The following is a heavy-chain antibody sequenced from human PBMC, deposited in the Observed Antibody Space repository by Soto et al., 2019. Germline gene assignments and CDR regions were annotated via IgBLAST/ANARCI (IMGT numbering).Heavy chain of an antibody. V-gene: IGHV3-30*18. CDR1: GFTFSSYG. CDR2: ILYDGSNK. Sequence: GGSLRLSCAASGFTFSSYGMHWVRQAPGKGLEWVAVILYDGSNKYYADSVKGRFTISRDNSKNTLYLQMNSLRAEDTAVYYCAKDGYDFWSGYYSQKNYYYGMDVWGQGTTVTVSS. D-gene: IGHD3-3*01. J-gene: IGHJ6*02. CDR3: AKDGYDFWSGYYSQKNYYYGMDV.